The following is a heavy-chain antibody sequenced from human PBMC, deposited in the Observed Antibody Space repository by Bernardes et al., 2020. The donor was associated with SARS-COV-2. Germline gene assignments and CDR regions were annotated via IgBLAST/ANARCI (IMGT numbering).Heavy chain of an antibody. V-gene: IGHV3-7*01. CDR3: AGRAPPEVRVV. J-gene: IGHJ6*02. CDR1: GLMFEESW. Sequence: GGSLRLSCRVSGLMFEESWMTWVRQAPGKGLEWVANIKQDGRGQDYAVSVKGRFTVSRDNANNSLFLQMSGLRVENTAVYYCAGRAPPEVRVVGGQGTTVTVSS. CDR2: IKQDGRGQ. D-gene: IGHD3-10*01.